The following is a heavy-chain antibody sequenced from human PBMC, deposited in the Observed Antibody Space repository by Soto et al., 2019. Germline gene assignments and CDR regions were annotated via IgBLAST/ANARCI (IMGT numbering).Heavy chain of an antibody. D-gene: IGHD1-1*01. J-gene: IGHJ6*02. Sequence: EVQLLESGGGLVQPGGSLRLSCAASGFTFRTYALNWVRQAPGNGLEWVSAISGSGGSIQYADSVTGRFTISRDNSKNTLYLQMNSLRDEDTAVYHCVKGYWKGDVWGQGTTVTVSS. CDR3: VKGYWKGDV. CDR1: GFTFRTYA. CDR2: ISGSGGSI. V-gene: IGHV3-23*01.